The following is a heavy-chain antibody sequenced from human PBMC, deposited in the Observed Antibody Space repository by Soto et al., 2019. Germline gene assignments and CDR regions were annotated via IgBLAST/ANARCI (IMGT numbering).Heavy chain of an antibody. D-gene: IGHD4-17*01. CDR2: INAGNGNT. CDR1: GYTFTSYA. J-gene: IGHJ6*03. Sequence: ASVKVSCKASGYTFTSYAMHWVRQDPGQRIEWMGWINAGNGNTKYSQKFQRRVTITRDTSASTAYMELSSLRSEDTAVYYCARDTGDYEAYYYYYMEVWGKGTTVTVSS. CDR3: ARDTGDYEAYYYYYMEV. V-gene: IGHV1-3*01.